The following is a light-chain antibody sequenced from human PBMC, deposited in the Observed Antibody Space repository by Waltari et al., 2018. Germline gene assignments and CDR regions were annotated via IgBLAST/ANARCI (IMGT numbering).Light chain of an antibody. CDR1: QSVSTK. V-gene: IGKV3-15*01. CDR2: DAS. Sequence: EIVMTQSPGTLSVSPGDRVTLSCRASQSVSTKLAWYQKKPGQSPRLLIYDASRRATGIPTRFSGSGSGTDFTLTISSLESEDFAVYLCQQHNDWPPLTFGGGTKVEIK. CDR3: QQHNDWPPLT. J-gene: IGKJ4*01.